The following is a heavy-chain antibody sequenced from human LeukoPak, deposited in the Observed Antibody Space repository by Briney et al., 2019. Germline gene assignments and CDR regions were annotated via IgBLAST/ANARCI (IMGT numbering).Heavy chain of an antibody. V-gene: IGHV3-7*01. D-gene: IGHD3-3*01. J-gene: IGHJ4*02. CDR2: IKQDGSEK. CDR1: GFTFSSYW. CDR3: AKDRPYYDFWSGYYFDY. Sequence: GGSLRLSCAASGFTFSSYWMSWVRQAPGKGLEWVANIKQDGSEKYYVDSVKGRFTISRDNAKNSLYLQMNSLRAEDTAVYYCAKDRPYYDFWSGYYFDYWGQGTLVTVSS.